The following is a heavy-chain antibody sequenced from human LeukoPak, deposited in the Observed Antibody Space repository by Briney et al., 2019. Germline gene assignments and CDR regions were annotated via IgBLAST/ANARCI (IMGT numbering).Heavy chain of an antibody. Sequence: SETLSLTCTVSGNSISSYYWSWIRQPPGQVLEWIGYIYYSGSTNYNPSLKSRVTISVDTSKNQFSLKLTSVTAADTAVYYCARIMDTAWGMDVWAKGPRSLSP. D-gene: IGHD3-16*01. CDR2: IYYSGST. CDR3: ARIMDTAWGMDV. CDR1: GNSISSYY. V-gene: IGHV4-59*01. J-gene: IGHJ6*02.